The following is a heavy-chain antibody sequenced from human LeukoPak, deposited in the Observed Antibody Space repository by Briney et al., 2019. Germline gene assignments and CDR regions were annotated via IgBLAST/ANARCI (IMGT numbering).Heavy chain of an antibody. CDR1: GFTLRRYA. D-gene: IGHD3-10*01. Sequence: GWSLRLSRAASGFTLRRYAMSWVGQAPAKGLEWVSSTSDSGGSTYFPHYPKGRFTISRNNFKNTLYLQMNSLRADDTAVYYCATHSDFGSGSYRGFDTWGQGTMVIVSS. CDR3: ATHSDFGSGSYRGFDT. V-gene: IGHV3-23*01. CDR2: TSDSGGST. J-gene: IGHJ5*02.